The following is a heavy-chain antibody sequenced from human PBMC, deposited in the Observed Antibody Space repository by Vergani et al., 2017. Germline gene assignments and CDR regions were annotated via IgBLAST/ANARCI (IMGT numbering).Heavy chain of an antibody. CDR3: AGGSLEWLPPESMDV. J-gene: IGHJ6*02. D-gene: IGHD3-3*01. Sequence: EVQLVESGGGLVKPGGSLRLSCAASGFTFSSYSMNWVRQAPGKGLEWVSSISSSSSYIYYTDSVKGRFTISRDNAKNSLYLQMNSLRAEDKAVYYCAGGSLEWLPPESMDVWRQGTTVTVSS. V-gene: IGHV3-21*01. CDR1: GFTFSSYS. CDR2: ISSSSSYI.